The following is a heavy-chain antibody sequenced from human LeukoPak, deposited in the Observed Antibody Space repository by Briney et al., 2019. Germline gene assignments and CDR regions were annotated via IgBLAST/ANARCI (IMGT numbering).Heavy chain of an antibody. D-gene: IGHD1-26*01. CDR1: GYSFTTYW. Sequence: GESLKISCKGSGYSFTTYWIGWVRQMPGKGLEWLGIIYPGDSDTRYSPSFQGQVTISADKSISTAYLQWSSLKASDTAMYYCARQTISGSYFGSAFDIWGQGTMVTVSS. V-gene: IGHV5-51*01. J-gene: IGHJ3*02. CDR3: ARQTISGSYFGSAFDI. CDR2: IYPGDSDT.